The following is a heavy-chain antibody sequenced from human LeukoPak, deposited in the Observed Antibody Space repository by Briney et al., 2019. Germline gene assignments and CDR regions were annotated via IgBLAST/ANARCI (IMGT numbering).Heavy chain of an antibody. CDR2: IYPGDSDT. CDR3: AREGRSSSPMDY. CDR1: GYSFNSYW. Sequence: GESLKISCKGSGYSFNSYWIGWVRHMPGKGLVWMGIIYPGDSDTRYSPSFQGQVIISADKSLSTAYLQWGSLKASDTAMYYCAREGRSSSPMDYWGQGTLVTVSS. D-gene: IGHD6-6*01. J-gene: IGHJ4*02. V-gene: IGHV5-51*01.